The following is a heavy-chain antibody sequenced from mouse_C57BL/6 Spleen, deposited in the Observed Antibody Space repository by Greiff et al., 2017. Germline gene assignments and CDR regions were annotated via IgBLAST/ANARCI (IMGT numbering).Heavy chain of an antibody. Sequence: EVKLMESGGGLVQPGGSMKLSCVASGFTFSNYWMNWVRQSPEKGLEWVAQIRLKSDNYATHYAESVKGRFTISRDDSKSSVYLQMNNLRAEDTGIYYCTYYYGSSYRDYAMDYWGQGTSVTVSS. V-gene: IGHV6-3*01. CDR1: GFTFSNYW. CDR3: TYYYGSSYRDYAMDY. J-gene: IGHJ4*01. CDR2: IRLKSDNYAT. D-gene: IGHD1-1*01.